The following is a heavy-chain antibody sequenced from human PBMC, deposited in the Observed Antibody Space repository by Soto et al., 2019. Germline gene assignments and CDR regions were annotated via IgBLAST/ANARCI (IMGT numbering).Heavy chain of an antibody. V-gene: IGHV1-2*04. CDR2: INPNSGGT. J-gene: IGHJ5*02. CDR1: GYTFTGYY. Sequence: GASVKVSCKASGYTFTGYYMHWVRQAPGQGLEWMGWINPNSGGTNYAQKFQGWVTMTRDTSISTAYMELSRLRSDDTAVYYCARDLVVLGAPGGWFDPWGQGTLVNVS. CDR3: ARDLVVLGAPGGWFDP. D-gene: IGHD2-21*01.